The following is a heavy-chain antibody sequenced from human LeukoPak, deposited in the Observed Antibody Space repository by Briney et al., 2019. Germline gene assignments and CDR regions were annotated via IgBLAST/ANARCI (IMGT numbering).Heavy chain of an antibody. V-gene: IGHV4-39*07. CDR1: GGSISSSSYY. D-gene: IGHD6-6*01. J-gene: IGHJ4*02. Sequence: ASETLSLTCTVSGGSISSSSYYWGWIRQPPGKGLEWIGSIYYSGSTYYNPSLKSRVTISVDTSKNQFSLKLSSATAADTAVYYCARDGYSSSSGYWGQGTLVTVSS. CDR3: ARDGYSSSSGY. CDR2: IYYSGST.